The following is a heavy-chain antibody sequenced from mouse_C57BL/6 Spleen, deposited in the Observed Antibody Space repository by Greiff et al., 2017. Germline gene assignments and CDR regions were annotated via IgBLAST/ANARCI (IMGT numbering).Heavy chain of an antibody. D-gene: IGHD1-1*01. J-gene: IGHJ4*01. V-gene: IGHV1-39*01. CDR3: ARGDYGSSYAMDY. CDR2: INPNYGTT. Sequence: EVKLMESGPELVKPGASVKISCKASGYSFTDYYMNWVKQSNGKSLEWIGVINPNYGTTSYNQKFKGKATLTVDQSSSTAYMQLNSLTSEDSAVYYCARGDYGSSYAMDYWGQGTSVTVSS. CDR1: GYSFTDYY.